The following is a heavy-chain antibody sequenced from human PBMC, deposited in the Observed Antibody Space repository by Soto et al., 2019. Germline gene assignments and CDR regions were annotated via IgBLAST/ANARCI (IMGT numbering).Heavy chain of an antibody. V-gene: IGHV4-4*07. CDR1: GGSISRSY. D-gene: IGHD6-6*01. J-gene: IGHJ5*02. Sequence: PSETLSLTCTVSGGSISRSYWSWIRQPAGKGLEWIGRIYRSGNANYNPSLKSRVTMSVDTSKNQFSLHLKSVTAADTAVYYCVRGSQIWFRPWGQGTLVTVSS. CDR2: IYRSGNA. CDR3: VRGSQIWFRP.